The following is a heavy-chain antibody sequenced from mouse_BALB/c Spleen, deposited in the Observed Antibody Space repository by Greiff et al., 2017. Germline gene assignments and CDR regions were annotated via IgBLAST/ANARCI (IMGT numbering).Heavy chain of an antibody. D-gene: IGHD2-4*01. CDR2: ISYDGSN. CDR1: GYSITSGYY. J-gene: IGHJ3*01. V-gene: IGHV3-6*02. CDR3: ARAYDYDGAY. Sequence: DVQLQESGPGLVKPSQSLSLTCSVTGYSITSGYYWNWIRQFPGNKLEWMGYISYDGSNNYNPSLKNRISITRDTSKNQFFLKLNSVTTEDTATYYCARAYDYDGAYWGQGTLVTVSA.